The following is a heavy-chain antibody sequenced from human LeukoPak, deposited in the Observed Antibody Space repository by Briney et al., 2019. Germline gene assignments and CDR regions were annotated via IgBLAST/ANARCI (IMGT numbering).Heavy chain of an antibody. J-gene: IGHJ4*02. CDR3: AGRGDAVVVPANY. V-gene: IGHV4-39*01. Sequence: PSETLSLTCTVSGGSISTGSYYWAWIRQPPGKGLEWLGSIYYSGSTYYNPSLKSRVTISVDTSKNQFSLKLSSVTAADTAVYYCAGRGDAVVVPANYWGQGTLVTVSS. CDR2: IYYSGST. D-gene: IGHD2-2*01. CDR1: GGSISTGSYY.